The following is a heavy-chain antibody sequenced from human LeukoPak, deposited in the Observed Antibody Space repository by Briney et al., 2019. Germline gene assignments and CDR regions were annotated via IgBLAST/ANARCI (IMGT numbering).Heavy chain of an antibody. CDR2: IYTSGST. Sequence: TSETLSLTCTVSGGSISSYYWSWIRQPAGKGLGWIGRIYTSGSTNYNPSLKSRVTMSVDTSKNQFSLKLSSVTAADTAVYYCARSSGYYSHFDYWGQGTLVTVSS. D-gene: IGHD3-22*01. J-gene: IGHJ4*02. CDR1: GGSISSYY. CDR3: ARSSGYYSHFDY. V-gene: IGHV4-4*07.